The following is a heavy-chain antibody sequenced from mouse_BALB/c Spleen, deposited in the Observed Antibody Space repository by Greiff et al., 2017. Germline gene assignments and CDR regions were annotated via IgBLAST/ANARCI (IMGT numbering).Heavy chain of an antibody. CDR3: ARGGYYGSYAMDY. J-gene: IGHJ4*01. D-gene: IGHD1-2*01. CDR2: ISSGGST. Sequence: EVKVEESGGGLVKPGGSLKLSCAASGFTFSSYAMSWVRQTPEKRLEWVASISSGGSTYYPDSVKGRFTISRDNARNILYLQMSSLRSEDTAMYYCARGGYYGSYAMDYWGQGTSVTVSS. V-gene: IGHV5-6-5*01. CDR1: GFTFSSYA.